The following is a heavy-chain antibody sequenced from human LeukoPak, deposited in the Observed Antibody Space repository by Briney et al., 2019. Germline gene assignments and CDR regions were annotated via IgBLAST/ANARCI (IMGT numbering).Heavy chain of an antibody. Sequence: SETLSLTCTVSGGSISTSSYYWGWIRQPPGKGLEWIGTIYYSGSTYYDPSLKSRVTISVDTSKNLFSLKLSSVTAADTALYYCARHRIAAADDAFEIWGQGTMVTVSS. D-gene: IGHD6-13*01. CDR3: ARHRIAAADDAFEI. J-gene: IGHJ3*02. V-gene: IGHV4-39*01. CDR2: IYYSGST. CDR1: GGSISTSSYY.